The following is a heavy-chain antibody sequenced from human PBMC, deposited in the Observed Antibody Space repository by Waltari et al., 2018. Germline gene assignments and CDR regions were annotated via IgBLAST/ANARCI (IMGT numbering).Heavy chain of an antibody. V-gene: IGHV1-3*03. CDR2: INAGNGNT. CDR1: GYTFTSYA. J-gene: IGHJ4*02. CDR3: ARASLSGWDY. D-gene: IGHD6-19*01. Sequence: QVQLVQSGAEVKKPGASVKVSCKASGYTFTSYALHWVRQAPGQRLEWMGWINAGNGNTKYSQEFQGRVTITRDTSASTAYMELSSLRSEDTAVYYCARASLSGWDYWGQGTLVTVSS.